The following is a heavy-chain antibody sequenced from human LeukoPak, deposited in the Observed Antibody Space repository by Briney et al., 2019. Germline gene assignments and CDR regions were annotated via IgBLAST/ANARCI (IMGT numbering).Heavy chain of an antibody. J-gene: IGHJ4*02. CDR3: TRDTRGTIGTTTLDY. V-gene: IGHV3-74*01. Sequence: GGSLRLSCVASGFTFSCYWMHWVRQAPGKGLVWVSRINNDGSTTTYADSVKGRFTISRDNAKNTLYLQMNSLRAEDTAVYYCTRDTRGTIGTTTLDYWGQGTLVTVSS. CDR2: INNDGSTT. CDR1: GFTFSCYW. D-gene: IGHD1-1*01.